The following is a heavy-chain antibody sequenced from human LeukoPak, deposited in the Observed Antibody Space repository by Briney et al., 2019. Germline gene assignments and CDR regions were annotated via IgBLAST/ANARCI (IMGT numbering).Heavy chain of an antibody. J-gene: IGHJ4*02. CDR1: GGSFSGYY. CDR2: INHSGST. CDR3: ARRRYYYDSSGYYTYFDY. D-gene: IGHD3-22*01. V-gene: IGHV4-34*01. Sequence: SETLSLTCAVYGGSFSGYYWSWIRQPPGKGLEWIGEINHSGSTNYNPSLKSRVTISVDTSKNQFSLKLSSVTAADTAVYYCARRRYYYDSSGYYTYFDYWGQGTLVTVSS.